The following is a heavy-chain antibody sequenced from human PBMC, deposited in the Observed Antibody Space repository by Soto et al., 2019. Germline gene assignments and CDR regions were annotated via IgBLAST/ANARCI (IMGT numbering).Heavy chain of an antibody. CDR3: AKPGWTTVTTIYYYYMDV. CDR1: GFTFSSYG. D-gene: IGHD4-17*01. Sequence: GGSLRLSCAASGFTFSSYGMHWVRQAPGKGLEWVAVISYDGSNKYYADSVKGRFTISRDNSKNTLYLQMNSLRAEDTAVYYCAKPGWTTVTTIYYYYMDVWGKGTTVTVSS. V-gene: IGHV3-30*18. CDR2: ISYDGSNK. J-gene: IGHJ6*03.